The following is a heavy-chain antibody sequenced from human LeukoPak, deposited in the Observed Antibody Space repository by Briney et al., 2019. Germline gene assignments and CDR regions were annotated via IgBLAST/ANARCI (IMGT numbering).Heavy chain of an antibody. Sequence: VASVKVSCKASGFTFTSSAVQWVRQARGQRLEWIGWIVVGSGNTNYAQKFQERVTITRDMSTSTAYMELSSLRSEDTAVYYCAADSLNLTGTTDYYYMDVWGKGTTVTVSS. CDR1: GFTFTSSA. D-gene: IGHD1-7*01. CDR3: AADSLNLTGTTDYYYMDV. J-gene: IGHJ6*03. CDR2: IVVGSGNT. V-gene: IGHV1-58*01.